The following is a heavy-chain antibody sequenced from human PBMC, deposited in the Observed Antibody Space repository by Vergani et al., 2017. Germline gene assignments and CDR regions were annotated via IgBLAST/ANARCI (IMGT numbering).Heavy chain of an antibody. J-gene: IGHJ4*02. Sequence: QVQLVQSGAEVKKPGASVKVSCKASGYTFTSYDITWVRQAPGQGLEWMGWMNPNSGNTGYAQKFQGRVTMTRSSSISTAYMELSSLRSEDTAVYYCARDQGHCSSTSCYRGALGPLHFDYWGQGTLVTVSS. CDR1: GYTFTSYD. CDR2: MNPNSGNT. CDR3: ARDQGHCSSTSCYRGALGPLHFDY. D-gene: IGHD2-2*02. V-gene: IGHV1-8*01.